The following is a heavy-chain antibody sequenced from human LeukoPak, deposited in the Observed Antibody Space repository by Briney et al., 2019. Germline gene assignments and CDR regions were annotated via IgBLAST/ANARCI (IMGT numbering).Heavy chain of an antibody. V-gene: IGHV4-30-2*01. CDR1: GASITSGDYS. Sequence: PSQTLSLTCAVSGASITSGDYSWNWMRQPPGKGLEWIGYIYHTGNTYYNPSLKSRVTISVDRSKNQFSLKLSSVTAADTAVYYCARGLFVRGNPGSWFDPRGQGTLVTVSS. D-gene: IGHD3-10*02. CDR2: IYHTGNT. J-gene: IGHJ5*02. CDR3: ARGLFVRGNPGSWFDP.